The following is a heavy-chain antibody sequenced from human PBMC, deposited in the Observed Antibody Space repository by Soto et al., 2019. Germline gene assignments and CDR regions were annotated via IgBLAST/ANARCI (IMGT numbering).Heavy chain of an antibody. V-gene: IGHV4-39*01. J-gene: IGHJ4*02. CDR2: IYYSGST. Sequence: SETLSLTCTITGDSINNRSYYWGWIRQPPGKGLEWIGSIYYSGSTYNNPSLKSRVSMSVDTSKNQFSLKLRSVTAADTALYYCARQRTSVVTQAYFDSWGQGSLVTVSS. CDR1: GDSINNRSYY. D-gene: IGHD2-21*02. CDR3: ARQRTSVVTQAYFDS.